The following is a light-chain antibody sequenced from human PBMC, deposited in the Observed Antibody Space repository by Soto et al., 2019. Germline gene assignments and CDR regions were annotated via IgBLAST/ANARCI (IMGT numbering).Light chain of an antibody. CDR1: SSNIGNNF. J-gene: IGLJ1*01. Sequence: QSVLTQPPSVSAAPGQKVTISCSGSSSNIGNNFVSWFQQLPRTAPKLLIYDNNKRPSGIPDRFSGSKSATSATLGITGLQTGDEADYYCSSYTRGNTYVFGTGTKVTVL. CDR2: DNN. CDR3: SSYTRGNTYV. V-gene: IGLV1-51*01.